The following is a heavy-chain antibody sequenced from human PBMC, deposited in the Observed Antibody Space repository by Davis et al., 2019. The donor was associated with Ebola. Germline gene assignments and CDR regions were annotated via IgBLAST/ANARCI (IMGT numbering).Heavy chain of an antibody. CDR3: TREGNLAAAGRYYYYGMDV. CDR2: IRSKAYGGTT. CDR1: GFTFSSYS. V-gene: IGHV3-49*04. D-gene: IGHD6-13*01. Sequence: GESLKISCAASGFTFSSYSMSWVRQAPGKGLEWVGFIRSKAYGGTTEYAASVKGRFTISRDDSKSIAYLQMNSLKTEDTAVYYCTREGNLAAAGRYYYYGMDVWGQGTTVTVSS. J-gene: IGHJ6*02.